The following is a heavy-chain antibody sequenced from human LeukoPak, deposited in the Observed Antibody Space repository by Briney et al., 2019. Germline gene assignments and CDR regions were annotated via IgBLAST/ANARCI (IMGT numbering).Heavy chain of an antibody. CDR3: AHSSSVTTHFQY. V-gene: IGHV3-48*02. Sequence: GGSLRLSCAASGFAFSDYSMNWDRQAPGKGLEWISYISSSSSTMYYADSVKGRFTISRDNAKNSLYLHMKSLRDEDTAVYYCAHSSSVTTHFQYWGQGTLVTVSS. CDR1: GFAFSDYS. J-gene: IGHJ1*01. CDR2: ISSSSSTM. D-gene: IGHD6-13*01.